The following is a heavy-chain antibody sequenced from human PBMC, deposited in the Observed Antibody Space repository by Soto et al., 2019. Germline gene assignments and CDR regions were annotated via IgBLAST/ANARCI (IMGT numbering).Heavy chain of an antibody. Sequence: GESLNIYCKGSGYTFPNFWIAWVRQMPGKGLEWMGIIDPGDSHTSYSPYFQGQVPISAENYISNAYLQWNSLKASETDTYYCARPSGRGAFDVWGQGTMVTVSS. CDR3: ARPSGRGAFDV. D-gene: IGHD2-15*01. CDR2: IDPGDSHT. J-gene: IGHJ3*01. CDR1: GYTFPNFW. V-gene: IGHV5-51*01.